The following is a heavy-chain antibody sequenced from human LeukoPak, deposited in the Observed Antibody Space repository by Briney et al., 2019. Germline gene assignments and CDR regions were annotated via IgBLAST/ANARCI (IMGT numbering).Heavy chain of an antibody. Sequence: GGSLRLSCAASRFTFNSYAMSWVRQAPGKGLEWVSVIGGSNGITFYVGSVKGRFTISRDNTKNSLYLQMNSLRAEDTAVFYCARDQYDTWSRRGNFDSWGQGTLVIVSS. D-gene: IGHD3-3*01. CDR1: RFTFNSYA. V-gene: IGHV3-23*01. J-gene: IGHJ4*02. CDR2: IGGSNGIT. CDR3: ARDQYDTWSRRGNFDS.